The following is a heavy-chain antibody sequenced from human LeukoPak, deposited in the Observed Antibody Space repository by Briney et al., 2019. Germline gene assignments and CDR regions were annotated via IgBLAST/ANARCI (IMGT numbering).Heavy chain of an antibody. CDR3: ARQARQRTVFYFDY. Sequence: AGSLSLSCAASGFTFSSYSMYWVRQAPGKGLEWVSYISSSSSTIYYADSVKGGFTISRDNAKNSLYMQMNSLRVEDTAVYYCARQARQRTVFYFDYWGQGTLVTVSS. V-gene: IGHV3-48*01. D-gene: IGHD3/OR15-3a*01. CDR2: ISSSSSTI. J-gene: IGHJ4*02. CDR1: GFTFSSYS.